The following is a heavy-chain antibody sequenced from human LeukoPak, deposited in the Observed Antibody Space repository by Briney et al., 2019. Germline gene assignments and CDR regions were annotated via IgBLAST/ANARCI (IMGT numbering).Heavy chain of an antibody. Sequence: PGGSLRLSCAASGFTFSSHDMNWVRQAPGKGLEWVSSITTATSSYIYYADSVKGRFTISRDDAKNSLYLQMDSLRAEDTAVYHCARDYGGPHYFDYWGEGTLVTVSS. J-gene: IGHJ4*02. D-gene: IGHD2-15*01. CDR1: GFTFSSHD. CDR3: ARDYGGPHYFDY. CDR2: ITTATSSYI. V-gene: IGHV3-21*01.